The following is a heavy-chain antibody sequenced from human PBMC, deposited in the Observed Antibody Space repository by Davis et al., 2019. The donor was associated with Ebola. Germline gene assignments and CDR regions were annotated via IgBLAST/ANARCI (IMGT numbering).Heavy chain of an antibody. J-gene: IGHJ5*02. D-gene: IGHD6-13*01. CDR1: GFSFSSYW. CDR3: ARASINIAAAT. Sequence: GESLKISCASSGFSFSSYWMSWVRQAPGKGLEWVANIKQDGSEKYYVDSVEGRFTISRDNAKNSLYLQMNSLRDEDTAVYYCARASINIAAATWGQGTLVTVSS. V-gene: IGHV3-7*01. CDR2: IKQDGSEK.